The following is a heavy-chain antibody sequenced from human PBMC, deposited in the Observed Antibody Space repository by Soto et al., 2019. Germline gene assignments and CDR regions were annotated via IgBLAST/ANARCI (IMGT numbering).Heavy chain of an antibody. J-gene: IGHJ3*02. CDR3: ARVWGGAFDI. V-gene: IGHV4-59*01. CDR1: GGSISSYY. D-gene: IGHD3-10*01. Sequence: QVQLQESGPGLVKPSETLSLTCTVSGGSISSYYWSWIRQPPGKGLEWIGYIYYSGSTNYNPSLKRRSTISVDTSKIQFSLKLSSVTAADTAVYYCARVWGGAFDIWGQGTMVTVSS. CDR2: IYYSGST.